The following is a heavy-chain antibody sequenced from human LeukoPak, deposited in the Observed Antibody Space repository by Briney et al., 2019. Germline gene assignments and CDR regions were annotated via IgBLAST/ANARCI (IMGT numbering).Heavy chain of an antibody. Sequence: ASVKVSCKASGYTFTGFYLHWVRQAPGQGLEWMGWINPNSGGTTYAHKFQGRVSMTRDTSISTAYMELSRLTSDDTAVFYCARTDGPCSASPSQHWGQGTLVTVSS. CDR1: GYTFTGFY. J-gene: IGHJ1*01. CDR2: INPNSGGT. CDR3: ARTDGPCSASPSQH. D-gene: IGHD1-26*01. V-gene: IGHV1-2*02.